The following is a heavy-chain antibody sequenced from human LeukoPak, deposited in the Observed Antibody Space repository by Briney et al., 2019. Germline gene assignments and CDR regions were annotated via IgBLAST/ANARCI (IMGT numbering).Heavy chain of an antibody. CDR3: ARRAINLGYCSGGSCYRDWFDP. Sequence: ASETLSLTCTVSGGSISSSSYYWGWIRQPPGKGLEWIGSIYYSGSTYYNPSLKSRVTISVDTSKNQFSLKLSSVTAADTAVYYCARRAINLGYCSGGSCYRDWFDPWGQGTLVTVSS. CDR1: GGSISSSSYY. CDR2: IYYSGST. J-gene: IGHJ5*02. D-gene: IGHD2-15*01. V-gene: IGHV4-39*01.